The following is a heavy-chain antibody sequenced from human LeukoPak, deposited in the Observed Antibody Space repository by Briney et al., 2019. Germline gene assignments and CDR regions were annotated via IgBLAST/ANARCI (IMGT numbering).Heavy chain of an antibody. Sequence: ASVKVSCKASGGTFSSYAISWVRQAPGQGLEWMGGIIPIFGTANYAQKFQGRVTITADESTSTAYMELSSLRSEDTAVYYCARGGDSSIAAPGTDWGQGTLVTVSS. J-gene: IGHJ4*02. CDR1: GGTFSSYA. D-gene: IGHD6-6*01. CDR3: ARGGDSSIAAPGTD. CDR2: IIPIFGTA. V-gene: IGHV1-69*13.